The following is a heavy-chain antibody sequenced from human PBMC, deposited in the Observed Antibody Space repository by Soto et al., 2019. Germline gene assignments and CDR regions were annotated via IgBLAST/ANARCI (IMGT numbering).Heavy chain of an antibody. CDR1: DSISTYY. J-gene: IGHJ4*02. CDR3: ASSSPFHY. Sequence: PSETLSLTCTVDSISTYYWNWIRQSPGKGLEWIGYIYYMGRTNYNPSLRSRVTMSIDTSRNQFSLKLTSVTAADTGVYYCASSSPFHYWGPGILVTVSS. D-gene: IGHD6-6*01. CDR2: IYYMGRT. V-gene: IGHV4-59*08.